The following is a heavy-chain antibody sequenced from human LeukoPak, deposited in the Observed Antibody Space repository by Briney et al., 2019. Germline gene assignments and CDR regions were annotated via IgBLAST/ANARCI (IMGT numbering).Heavy chain of an antibody. V-gene: IGHV4-30-2*01. D-gene: IGHD3-3*01. Sequence: SQTLSLTCAVSGGSISSGGYYWSWIRQPPGKGLEWIGYIYHSGSTYYNPSLKSRVTISVDRSKNQFSLKLSSVTAADTAVYYCARDRAIFGVVTYAFDIWGQGTMVTVSS. CDR2: IYHSGST. J-gene: IGHJ3*02. CDR3: ARDRAIFGVVTYAFDI. CDR1: GGSISSGGYY.